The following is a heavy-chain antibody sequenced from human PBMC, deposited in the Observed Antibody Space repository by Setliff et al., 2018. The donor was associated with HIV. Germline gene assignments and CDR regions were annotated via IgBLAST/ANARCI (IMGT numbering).Heavy chain of an antibody. CDR2: IYSGGST. Sequence: PGGSLRLSCAASGFTVSSNYMSWVRQAPGKGLEWVSVIYSGGSTYYADSVKGRFTISRDNSKNTLYLQMNSLRAEDTAVYYCARKGSSSRSQEYYYDFWGQGTLVTVSS. D-gene: IGHD6-13*01. CDR3: ARKGSSSRSQEYYYDF. CDR1: GFTVSSNY. V-gene: IGHV3-53*01. J-gene: IGHJ4*02.